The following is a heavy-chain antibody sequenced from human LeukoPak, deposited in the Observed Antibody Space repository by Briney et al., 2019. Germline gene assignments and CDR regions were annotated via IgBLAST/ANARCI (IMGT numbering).Heavy chain of an antibody. V-gene: IGHV3-48*03. J-gene: IGHJ4*02. CDR3: ARELTVAGTLIDY. CDR1: GFTFSSYE. CDR2: ISSSGSTI. D-gene: IGHD6-19*01. Sequence: PGGSLRLSCAASGFTFSSYEMNWVRQAPGKGLEWVSYISSSGSTIYYADSVKGRFTISRDNAKNSLYLQMNSLRAEDTAVYYCARELTVAGTLIDYWGQGTLVPVSS.